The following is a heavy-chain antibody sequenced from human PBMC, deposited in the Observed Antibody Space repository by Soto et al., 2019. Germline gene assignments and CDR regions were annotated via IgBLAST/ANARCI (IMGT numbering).Heavy chain of an antibody. CDR2: ISYDGSNK. D-gene: IGHD6-13*01. J-gene: IGHJ5*02. CDR3: ARGYSSSWSEGFDP. Sequence: GGSLRLSCAASGFTFSSYGMHWVRQAPGKGLEWVAVISYDGSNKYYADSVKGRFTISRDNSKNTLYLQMNSLRAEDTAVCYCARGYSSSWSEGFDPWGQGPLVTVSS. V-gene: IGHV3-30*03. CDR1: GFTFSSYG.